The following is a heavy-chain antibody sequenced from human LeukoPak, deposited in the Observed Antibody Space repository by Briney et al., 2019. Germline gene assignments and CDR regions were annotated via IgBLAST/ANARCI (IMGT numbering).Heavy chain of an antibody. D-gene: IGHD3-3*01. CDR2: IIPIFGTA. J-gene: IGHJ6*03. CDR3: ARASITIFGVVIRRTKYYYYYMDV. Sequence: SVKVSCKASGGTFSSYAISWVRQAPGQGLEWMGGIIPIFGTANYAQKFQGRVTITADESTSTAYMELSSLRSEDTAVYYCARASITIFGVVIRRTKYYYYYMDVWGKGTTVTVSS. CDR1: GGTFSSYA. V-gene: IGHV1-69*01.